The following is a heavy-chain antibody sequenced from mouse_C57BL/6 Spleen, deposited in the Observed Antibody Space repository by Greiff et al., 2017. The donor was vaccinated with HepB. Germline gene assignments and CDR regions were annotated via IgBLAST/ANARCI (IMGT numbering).Heavy chain of an antibody. D-gene: IGHD2-3*01. Sequence: DVMLVESGGGLVKPGGSLKLSCAASGFTFSDYGMHWVRQAPEKGLEWVAYISSGSSTIYYADTVKGRFTISRDNAKNTLFLQKTSLRSEDTAMYYCARSMSYFDYWGQGTTLTVSS. V-gene: IGHV5-17*01. CDR1: GFTFSDYG. CDR3: ARSMSYFDY. CDR2: ISSGSSTI. J-gene: IGHJ2*01.